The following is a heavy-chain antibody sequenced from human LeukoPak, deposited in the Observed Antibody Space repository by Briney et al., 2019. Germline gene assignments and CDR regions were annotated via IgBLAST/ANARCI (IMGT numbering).Heavy chain of an antibody. D-gene: IGHD3-22*01. J-gene: IGHJ4*02. CDR2: ISGSGGST. Sequence: PGGSLRLSCAASGFTFSSYAMSWVRQAPGKGLEWVSAISGSGGSTYYADSVKGRSTISRDNSKNTLYLQMNSLRAEDTAVYYCAKDYYYDSNPTADYWGQGTLVTVSS. V-gene: IGHV3-23*01. CDR1: GFTFSSYA. CDR3: AKDYYYDSNPTADY.